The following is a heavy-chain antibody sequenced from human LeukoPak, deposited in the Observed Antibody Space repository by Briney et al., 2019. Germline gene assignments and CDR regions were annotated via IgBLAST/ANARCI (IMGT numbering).Heavy chain of an antibody. J-gene: IGHJ4*02. CDR2: ISGSGGST. V-gene: IGHV3-23*01. CDR3: AKDSGTYYKGFDY. Sequence: GGSLRLSCAASGFTLSSYAISWVPQAPGKGLEWVSTISGSGGSTYYADSVKGRFTISRDNSKNTLYLQMNSLRAEDTAVYYCAKDSGTYYKGFDYWGQGTLVTVSS. CDR1: GFTLSSYA. D-gene: IGHD1-26*01.